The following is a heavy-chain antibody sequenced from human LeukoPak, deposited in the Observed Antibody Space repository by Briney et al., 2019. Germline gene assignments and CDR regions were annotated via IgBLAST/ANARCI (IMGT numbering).Heavy chain of an antibody. D-gene: IGHD4-17*01. CDR1: GYSFTSYG. CDR2: ISTYNGKT. CDR3: AKDSDYGRLMDC. V-gene: IGHV1-18*01. J-gene: IGHJ4*02. Sequence: ASVKVSCKASGYSFTSYGITWVRQAPGQGLEWMGWISTYNGKTNFAQKLQGRVTMTTDTSTSTAYMELRSLRSDDTAVYYCAKDSDYGRLMDCWGQRTLVTVSS.